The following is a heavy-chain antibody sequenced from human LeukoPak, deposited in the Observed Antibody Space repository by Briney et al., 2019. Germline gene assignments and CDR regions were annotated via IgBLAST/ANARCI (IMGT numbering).Heavy chain of an antibody. J-gene: IGHJ4*02. D-gene: IGHD3-9*01. CDR2: ISVSGGNT. CDR3: AKRRTNYDILTGDFDY. V-gene: IGHV3-23*01. Sequence: GGSLRLSCEASGFTFSSYGMSWVRQAPGKGLEWVSGISVSGGNTFYADSVKGRFAISRDNSKNTLYLQMNSLRAEDTAVYYCAKRRTNYDILTGDFDYWGQGTLVTVSS. CDR1: GFTFSSYG.